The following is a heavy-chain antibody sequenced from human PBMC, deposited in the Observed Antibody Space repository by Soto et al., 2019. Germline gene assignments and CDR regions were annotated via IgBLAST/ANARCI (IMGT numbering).Heavy chain of an antibody. CDR2: ISSSSSTI. CDR3: AREAGYSYGPDFDY. CDR1: GFTFSSYS. Sequence: GGSLRLSCAASGFTFSSYSMNWVRQAPGKGLEWVSYISSSSSTIYYADSVKGRFTISRDNAKNSLYLQMNSLRDEDTAVYYCAREAGYSYGPDFDYWGQGTLVTVSS. D-gene: IGHD5-18*01. J-gene: IGHJ4*02. V-gene: IGHV3-48*02.